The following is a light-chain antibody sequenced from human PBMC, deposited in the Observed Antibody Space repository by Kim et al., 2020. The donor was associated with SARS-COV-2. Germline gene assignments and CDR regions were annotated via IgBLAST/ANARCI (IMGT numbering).Light chain of an antibody. CDR2: SAS. CDR1: RYIANN. V-gene: IGKV1-27*01. J-gene: IGKJ1*01. Sequence: ASVCDQVTLTFRASRYIANNFAWYQHKPGKVPKLLVYSASALESGVPSRFSGRSAGTDFALTIINLQPGGVATYFCPNYCSAPWTFGQGTKVDIK. CDR3: PNYCSAPWT.